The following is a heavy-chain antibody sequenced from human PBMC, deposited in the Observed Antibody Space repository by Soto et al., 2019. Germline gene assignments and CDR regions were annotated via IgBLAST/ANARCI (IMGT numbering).Heavy chain of an antibody. Sequence: QVNLVESGGGVVQPGRSLRLSCEASGFIFSDFGMHWVRQAPGKGLEWVAVISYDGNNKYYAQSVKGRFTISRDNSKNTLFLNMGSLRPEDTAVYHCVKGDLDTAVVNSPDAFDFWGPGTMVTVS. CDR2: ISYDGNNK. CDR3: VKGDLDTAVVNSPDAFDF. V-gene: IGHV3-30*18. J-gene: IGHJ3*01. CDR1: GFIFSDFG. D-gene: IGHD5-18*01.